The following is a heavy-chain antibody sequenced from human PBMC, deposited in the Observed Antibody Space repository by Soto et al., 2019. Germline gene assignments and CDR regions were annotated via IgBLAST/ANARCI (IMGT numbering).Heavy chain of an antibody. D-gene: IGHD3-3*01. CDR2: VYSSGRT. CDR1: GGSFSDNY. V-gene: IGHV4-59*01. CDR3: ARTRRDTIFGVVIFGWFDP. Sequence: QVQLQQSGPGLVRPSETLSLTCTVSGGSFSDNYWNWLRQSPGKGLEWIGDVYSSGRTNYHPSFGSRVTMSIDTAKNQFSLKLTSVTAADTAVYYCARTRRDTIFGVVIFGWFDPWGQGARVIVSS. J-gene: IGHJ5*02.